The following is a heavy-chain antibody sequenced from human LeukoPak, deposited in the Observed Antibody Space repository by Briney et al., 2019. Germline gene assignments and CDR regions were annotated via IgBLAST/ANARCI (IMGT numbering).Heavy chain of an antibody. CDR1: GFTFSGYV. D-gene: IGHD6-13*01. Sequence: PGGSLRLSCAASGFTFSGYVMNCVRQAPGKGLEWVSYMSSRGSIIFYADSVKGRFTISRDNAKNSLYLQMDSLRVEDTAVYYCARGAAGGRYNWFDPWGQGTLVTVSS. V-gene: IGHV3-48*03. CDR3: ARGAAGGRYNWFDP. J-gene: IGHJ5*02. CDR2: MSSRGSII.